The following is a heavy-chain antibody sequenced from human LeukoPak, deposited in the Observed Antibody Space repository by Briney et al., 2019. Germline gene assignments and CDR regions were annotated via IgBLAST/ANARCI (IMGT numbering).Heavy chain of an antibody. Sequence: PGGSLRLSCAASGFTFSSYGMHWVRQAPGKGLEWVAVIRYDGSNKYYADSVKGRFTISRDNSKNTLYLRMNSLRAEDTAVCYCAKDLVRMRGYYDSSLGAFDIWGQGTMVTVSS. V-gene: IGHV3-30*02. CDR3: AKDLVRMRGYYDSSLGAFDI. J-gene: IGHJ3*02. D-gene: IGHD3-22*01. CDR2: IRYDGSNK. CDR1: GFTFSSYG.